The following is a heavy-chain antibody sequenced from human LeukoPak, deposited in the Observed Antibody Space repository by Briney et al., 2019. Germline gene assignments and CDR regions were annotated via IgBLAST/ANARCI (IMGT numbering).Heavy chain of an antibody. CDR3: ARAESSGWYGNFDY. Sequence: PSETLSLTCTVSGGSISSYYWSWIRQPPGKGLEWLGYIYYSGSTNYNPSLKSRVTISVDTSKNQFSLKLSSVTAADTAVYYCARAESSGWYGNFDYWGQGTLVTVSS. V-gene: IGHV4-59*01. D-gene: IGHD6-19*01. CDR2: IYYSGST. CDR1: GGSISSYY. J-gene: IGHJ4*02.